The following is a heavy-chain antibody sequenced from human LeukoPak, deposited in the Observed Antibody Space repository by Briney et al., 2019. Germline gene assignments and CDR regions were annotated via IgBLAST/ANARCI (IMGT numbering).Heavy chain of an antibody. CDR1: GFTFSSYA. V-gene: IGHV3-23*01. D-gene: IGHD5-18*01. CDR2: ISGSGGST. J-gene: IGHJ4*02. Sequence: LRLSCAASGFTFSSYAMSWVRQAPGKGLEWVSAISGSGGSTYYADSVKGRFTISRDNSKNTLFLQMNSLRAEDTAIYYCTKDTVDTTMVPYYFEYWGQGTLVTVSS. CDR3: TKDTVDTTMVPYYFEY.